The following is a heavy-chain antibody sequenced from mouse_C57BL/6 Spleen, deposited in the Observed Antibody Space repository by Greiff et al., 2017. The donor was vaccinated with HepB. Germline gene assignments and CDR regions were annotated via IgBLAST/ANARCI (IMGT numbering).Heavy chain of an antibody. D-gene: IGHD2-1*01. Sequence: VQLQQSGAELVRPGTSVKVSCKASGNAFTNYLIEWVKQRPGQGLEWIGVINPGSGGTNYNEKFKGKATLTADKSSSTAYMQLSSLTSEDSAVYFCARPYGNYRYFDVWGTGTTVTVSS. CDR3: ARPYGNYRYFDV. CDR2: INPGSGGT. V-gene: IGHV1-54*01. J-gene: IGHJ1*03. CDR1: GNAFTNYL.